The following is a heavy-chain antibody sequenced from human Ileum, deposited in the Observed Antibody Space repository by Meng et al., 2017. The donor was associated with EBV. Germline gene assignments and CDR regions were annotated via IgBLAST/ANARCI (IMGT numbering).Heavy chain of an antibody. J-gene: IGHJ4*02. CDR1: GGSISNENDY. CDR2: MYYSGST. D-gene: IGHD6-19*01. Sequence: PQESGRVQVEPSETLSLTGTVAGGSISNENDYWGWIRQPPGKGLEWIGSMYYSGSTYYNPSLKSRVTMSLDTSKNQFSLQLTSVTAADTALYYCATRVAAVKYYFDYWGQGTLVTVSS. V-gene: IGHV4-39*07. CDR3: ATRVAAVKYYFDY.